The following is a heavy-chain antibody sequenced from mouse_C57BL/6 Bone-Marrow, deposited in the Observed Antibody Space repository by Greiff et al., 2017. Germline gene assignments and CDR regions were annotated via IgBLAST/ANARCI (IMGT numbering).Heavy chain of an antibody. CDR2: IWGGGST. Sequence: VQRVESGPGLVAPSQSLSITCTVSGFSLTSYGVDWVRQPPGKGLEWLGVIWGGGSTNYNSALMSRLSISKDNSKSQVFLKMNSLQTDDTAMYXCAKRSTTVVGYAMDYWGQGTSVTVSS. CDR1: GFSLTSYG. J-gene: IGHJ4*01. D-gene: IGHD1-1*01. CDR3: AKRSTTVVGYAMDY. V-gene: IGHV2-9*01.